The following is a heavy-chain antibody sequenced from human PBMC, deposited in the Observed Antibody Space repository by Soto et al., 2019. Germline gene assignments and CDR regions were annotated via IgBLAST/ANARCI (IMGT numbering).Heavy chain of an antibody. CDR3: ARGGGTILAPLT. V-gene: IGHV1-2*02. D-gene: IGHD3-3*01. CDR2: INPNSGAT. CDR1: GYTFTGYF. J-gene: IGHJ5*02. Sequence: ASVKVSCKASGYTFTGYFIHWVRQAPRQGLEWVGYINPNSGATKYAPRFQGRVTMTSDTSIRTAYMDLSNLRSDDTAVYYCARGGGTILAPLTWGPGTLVTVSS.